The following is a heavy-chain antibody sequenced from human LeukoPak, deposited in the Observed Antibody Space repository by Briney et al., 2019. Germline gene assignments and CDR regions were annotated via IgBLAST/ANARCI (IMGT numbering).Heavy chain of an antibody. Sequence: SETLSLTCTVSGYSISSGYYWGWIRPPPGKGLEWIGSIYHSGSTYYNPSLKSRVTISVDTSKNQFSLKLSSVTAADTAVYYCARDGNYYESSGYYFSAFDIWGQGRMVTVSS. D-gene: IGHD3-22*01. V-gene: IGHV4-38-2*02. CDR2: IYHSGST. CDR1: GYSISSGYY. CDR3: ARDGNYYESSGYYFSAFDI. J-gene: IGHJ3*02.